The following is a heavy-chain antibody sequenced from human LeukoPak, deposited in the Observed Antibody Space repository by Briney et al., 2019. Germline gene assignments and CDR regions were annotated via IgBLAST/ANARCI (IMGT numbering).Heavy chain of an antibody. Sequence: SETLSLTCTVSGGSISSYYWSWIRQPPGKGLEWIGYIYYSGSTNYNPSLKSRVTISVDTSKNQFSLKLSSVTAADTAVYYCAGGGSSSSSVAFDIWGQGTMVTVSS. CDR1: GGSISSYY. CDR3: AGGGSSSSSVAFDI. D-gene: IGHD6-6*01. J-gene: IGHJ3*02. CDR2: IYYSGST. V-gene: IGHV4-59*01.